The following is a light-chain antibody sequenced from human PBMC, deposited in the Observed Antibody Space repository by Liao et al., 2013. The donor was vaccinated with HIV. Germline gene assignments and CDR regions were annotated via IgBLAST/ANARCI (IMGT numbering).Light chain of an antibody. V-gene: IGLV3-1*01. CDR1: TLGEKY. CDR2: HNT. CDR3: QAWDSGAEVL. J-gene: IGLJ2*01. Sequence: SYELTQPPSVSVSPGQTASITCSGETLGEKYACWYQQRPGQSPVLVIYHNTKRPSGIPERFSGSNSGNTATLTITGTQTMDESDYFCQAWDSGAEVLFGGGTKLTVL.